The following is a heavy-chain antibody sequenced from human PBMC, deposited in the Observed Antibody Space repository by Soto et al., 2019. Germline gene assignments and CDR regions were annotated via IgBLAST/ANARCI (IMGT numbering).Heavy chain of an antibody. J-gene: IGHJ4*02. CDR1: GFTFSGSA. Sequence: PGGSLRLSCAASGFTFSGSAMHWVRQASGKGLEWVGRIRSKANSYATAYAASVKGRFTISRDDSKNTAYLQMNSLKTEDTAVYYCTRISLSKWYYFDYWGQGTLVTVSS. CDR2: IRSKANSYAT. CDR3: TRISLSKWYYFDY. D-gene: IGHD2-8*01. V-gene: IGHV3-73*01.